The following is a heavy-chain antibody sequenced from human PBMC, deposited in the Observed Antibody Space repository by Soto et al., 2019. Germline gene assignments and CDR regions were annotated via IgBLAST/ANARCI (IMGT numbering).Heavy chain of an antibody. Sequence: EVQLVESGGGLVQPGGSLRLSCAASGFTFSSYWMHWVRQAPGKGLVWVSRINSDGSSTSYADSVKGRFPISRDNAEHTLYLHMNSLRAEDTAVYYCVRTSLVVAAATREDYWGQGTLVTVSS. CDR1: GFTFSSYW. CDR3: VRTSLVVAAATREDY. V-gene: IGHV3-74*01. D-gene: IGHD2-15*01. J-gene: IGHJ4*02. CDR2: INSDGSST.